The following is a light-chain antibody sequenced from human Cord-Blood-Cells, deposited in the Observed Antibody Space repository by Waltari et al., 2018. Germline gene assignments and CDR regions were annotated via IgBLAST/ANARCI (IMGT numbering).Light chain of an antibody. CDR1: SSDVGGYNY. Sequence: QSALTQPASVSGSPGQSTTISCPGTSSDVGGYNYVSWYQQHPGKAPKLMIYEVSNRPSGVSNRFSGSKSGNTASLTISGLQAEDEADYYCSSYTSSSTVVFGGGTKLTVL. CDR2: EVS. CDR3: SSYTSSSTVV. J-gene: IGLJ2*01. V-gene: IGLV2-14*01.